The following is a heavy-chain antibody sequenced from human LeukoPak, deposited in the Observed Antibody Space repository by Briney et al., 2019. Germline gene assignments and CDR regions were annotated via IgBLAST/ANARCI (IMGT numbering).Heavy chain of an antibody. D-gene: IGHD6-19*01. J-gene: IGHJ4*02. CDR1: GFTFSSYA. CDR2: ISGSGGST. V-gene: IGHV3-23*01. CDR3: AKDRYSSGWSQDY. Sequence: GGSLRLSCAASGFTFSSYAISWVRQAPGKGLEWVSAISGSGGSTYYADAVKGQFTISRDNSKNTLHLQMNSLRAEDAAVYYCAKDRYSSGWSQDYWGQGTLVTVSS.